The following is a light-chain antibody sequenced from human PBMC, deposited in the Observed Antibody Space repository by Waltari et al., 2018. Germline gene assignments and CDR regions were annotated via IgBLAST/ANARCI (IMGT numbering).Light chain of an antibody. J-gene: IGKJ5*01. CDR2: GAS. CDR1: QMVGYN. V-gene: IGKV3-15*01. Sequence: EVVLTQSPATLSVSPGERVTLSCRASQMVGYNLAWFQQQPGQAPRPLIYGASTRATDIPDRFSGSGSGTAFTLTISSLQSEDFANYYCQQYNNWQITFGQGTRLDLK. CDR3: QQYNNWQIT.